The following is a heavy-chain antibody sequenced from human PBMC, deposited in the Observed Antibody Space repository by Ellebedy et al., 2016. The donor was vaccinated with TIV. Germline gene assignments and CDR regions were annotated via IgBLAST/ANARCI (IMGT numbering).Heavy chain of an antibody. CDR3: ATDGGLCATSTCYNRAFY. Sequence: GSLRLXCAAYGGPFSTNYVTWIRQAPGKGLEWIGEINISGSTSYNPSLNSRVTMFVDTSKNQFSLTVTSMTAADTAIYYCATDGGLCATSTCYNRAFYWGQGTLVAVSS. CDR2: INISGST. V-gene: IGHV4-34*01. CDR1: GGPFSTNY. J-gene: IGHJ4*02. D-gene: IGHD2-2*02.